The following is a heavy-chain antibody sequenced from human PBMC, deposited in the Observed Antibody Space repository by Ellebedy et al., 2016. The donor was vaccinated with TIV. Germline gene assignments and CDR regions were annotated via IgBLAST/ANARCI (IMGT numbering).Heavy chain of an antibody. V-gene: IGHV1-2*02. Sequence: ASVKVSCKAPGYTFTGYYMHWVRQAPGQGLEWMGWINPNRGGTTYAQKFQGRVTMTRDTSISTAYMELSRLRSDDTAVYYCARGLAVAGTSHYWGQGTLVTVSS. CDR3: ARGLAVAGTSHY. J-gene: IGHJ4*02. CDR1: GYTFTGYY. CDR2: INPNRGGT. D-gene: IGHD6-19*01.